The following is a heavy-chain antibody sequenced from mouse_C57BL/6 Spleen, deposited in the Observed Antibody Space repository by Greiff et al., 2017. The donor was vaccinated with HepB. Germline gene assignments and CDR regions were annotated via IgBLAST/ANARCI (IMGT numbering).Heavy chain of an antibody. CDR3: ARAYGSSYGGYYYAMDY. Sequence: QVQLQQSGPELVKPGASVKIFCKASGYAFSSSWMNWVKQRPGKGLEWIGRIYPGDGDTNYNGKFKGKATLTADKSSSTAYMQLSSLTSEDSAVYFCARAYGSSYGGYYYAMDYWGQGTSVTVSS. V-gene: IGHV1-82*01. D-gene: IGHD1-1*01. CDR1: GYAFSSSW. J-gene: IGHJ4*01. CDR2: IYPGDGDT.